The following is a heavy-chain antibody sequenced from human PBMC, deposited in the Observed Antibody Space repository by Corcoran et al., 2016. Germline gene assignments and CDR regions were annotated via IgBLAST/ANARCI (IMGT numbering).Heavy chain of an antibody. J-gene: IGHJ1*01. CDR1: GDSISGSDNYH. D-gene: IGHD3-10*01. V-gene: IGHV4-39*07. CDR2: IYYTGST. CDR3: AKIRGGSCCQH. Sequence: QLQLQESGPGLVEPSETLSLTCAVSGDSISGSDNYHWGWIRQPPGKGLEWIASIYYTGSTYYNASLESRVTISVDTSKNQFSLKLNSVTAADTAMYYCAKIRGGSCCQHWGQGTLITVSS.